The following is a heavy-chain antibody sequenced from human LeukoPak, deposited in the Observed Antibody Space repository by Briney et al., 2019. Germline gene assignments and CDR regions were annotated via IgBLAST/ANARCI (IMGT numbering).Heavy chain of an antibody. CDR2: INHSGST. V-gene: IGHV4-34*01. CDR1: GGSFSGYY. J-gene: IGHJ5*02. Sequence: SETLSLTCAVYGGSFSGYYWSWIRQPPGKGLEWIGEINHSGSTNYNPSLKSRVTISVDTSKNQFSLKLSSVTAADTAVYYCARDGREGATTGWFDPWGQGTLVTVSS. CDR3: ARDGREGATTGWFDP. D-gene: IGHD1-26*01.